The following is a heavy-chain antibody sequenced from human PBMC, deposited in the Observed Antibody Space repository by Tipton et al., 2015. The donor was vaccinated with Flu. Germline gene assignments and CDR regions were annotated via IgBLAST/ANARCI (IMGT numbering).Heavy chain of an antibody. CDR3: ARSKDYYGSGSYFDY. CDR2: INPNRGGI. Sequence: QVQLVQSGAEVKKPGASVKVSCKASGYTFIGYYIHWVRQAPGQGLEWMGWINPNRGGINSAQNFQAWVTMTRDTSIITAYMELSRLRSDDTAVYYCARSKDYYGSGSYFDYWGQGTLVTVSS. J-gene: IGHJ4*02. CDR1: GYTFIGYY. V-gene: IGHV1-2*04. D-gene: IGHD3-10*01.